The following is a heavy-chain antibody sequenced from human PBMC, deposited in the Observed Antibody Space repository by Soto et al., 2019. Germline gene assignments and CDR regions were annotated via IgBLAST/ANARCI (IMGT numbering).Heavy chain of an antibody. CDR1: GFSFSRYG. V-gene: IGHV3-23*01. CDR2: VTSGDST. Sequence: EVQLLESGGGLVQPGGSLRLSCAASGFSFSRYGMSWVRQAPGKGLEWVSTVTSGDSTYHAESVKGRFTISRDNSKNTLYLQMNSLRAEDTAVYYCAKDLRSGSSLYSFDYWGQGTLVIVSS. J-gene: IGHJ4*02. D-gene: IGHD2-15*01. CDR3: AKDLRSGSSLYSFDY.